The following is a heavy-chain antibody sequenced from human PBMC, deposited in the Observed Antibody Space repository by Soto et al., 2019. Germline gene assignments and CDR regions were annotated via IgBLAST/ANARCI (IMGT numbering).Heavy chain of an antibody. D-gene: IGHD1-26*01. CDR2: ISLFVST. J-gene: IGHJ4*02. V-gene: IGHV3-66*03. CDR3: ARDSGGGGSFDY. Sequence: WGSLSLSCASSGFTVSSNYMSWVRQAPGKGLEWVSVISLFVSTYYAYSVKGRFTISRDNSKNTLYLQMNSLRAEDTAVYYCARDSGGGGSFDYWGQGTLVTVS. CDR1: GFTVSSNY.